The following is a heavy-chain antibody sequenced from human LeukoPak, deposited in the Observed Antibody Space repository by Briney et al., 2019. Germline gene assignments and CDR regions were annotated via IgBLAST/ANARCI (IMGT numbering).Heavy chain of an antibody. Sequence: PSETLSLTCTVSGGSISSGGYYWSWIRQHPGKGLEWIGYIYYSGSTYYNPSLKSRVTISVDTSKNQFSLKLSSVTAADTAVYYCARGNYGDYRFDYWGQGTLVTVSS. CDR2: IYYSGST. D-gene: IGHD4-17*01. J-gene: IGHJ4*02. V-gene: IGHV4-31*03. CDR1: GGSISSGGYY. CDR3: ARGNYGDYRFDY.